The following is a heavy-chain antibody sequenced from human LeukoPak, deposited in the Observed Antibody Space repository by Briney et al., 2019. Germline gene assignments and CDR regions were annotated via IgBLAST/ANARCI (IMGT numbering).Heavy chain of an antibody. CDR1: GYTFTGYY. V-gene: IGHV1-2*02. Sequence: EASVKVSCKASGYTFTGYYMHWVRQAPGQGLEWMGWINPNSGGTNYAQKFQGRVTVTRDTSISTAYMDLSRLRSDDTAVYYCARGYGSGPNYYYVMDVWGQGTTVTVSS. D-gene: IGHD3-10*01. CDR3: ARGYGSGPNYYYVMDV. J-gene: IGHJ6*02. CDR2: INPNSGGT.